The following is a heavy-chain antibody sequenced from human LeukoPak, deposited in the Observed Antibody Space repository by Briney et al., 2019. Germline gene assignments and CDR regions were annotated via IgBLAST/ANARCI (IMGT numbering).Heavy chain of an antibody. J-gene: IGHJ4*02. CDR1: GFTFSSYT. D-gene: IGHD6-19*01. Sequence: PGGSLRLSCAASGFTFSSYTMNWVRQAPGKGLEWVSSISSSSSAIYYADSVKGRFTISIDNAKNSLYLQMNSLRAEDTAVYYCARASSQWLVPYWGQGTLVTVSS. V-gene: IGHV3-21*01. CDR3: ARASSQWLVPY. CDR2: ISSSSSAI.